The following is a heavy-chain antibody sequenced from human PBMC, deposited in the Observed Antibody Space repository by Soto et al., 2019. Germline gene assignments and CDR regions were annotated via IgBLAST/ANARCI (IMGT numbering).Heavy chain of an antibody. D-gene: IGHD6-13*01. Sequence: KSSETLSLTCAVYGGSFSGYYWSWIRQPPGKGLEWIGEINHSGSTNYNPSLKSRVTISVDTSKNQFSLKLSSVTAADTAVYYCARGGDSSSWTYYYYYGMDVWGQGTTVT. V-gene: IGHV4-34*01. J-gene: IGHJ6*02. CDR1: GGSFSGYY. CDR3: ARGGDSSSWTYYYYYGMDV. CDR2: INHSGST.